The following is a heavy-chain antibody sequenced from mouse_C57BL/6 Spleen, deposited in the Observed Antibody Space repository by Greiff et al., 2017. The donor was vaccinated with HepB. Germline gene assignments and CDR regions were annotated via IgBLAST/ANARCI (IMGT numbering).Heavy chain of an antibody. CDR1: GYTFTEYT. CDR2: FYPGSGSI. D-gene: IGHD1-1*01. CDR3: ARHEDHYGSNDY. V-gene: IGHV1-62-2*01. Sequence: VNVVESGAGLVKPGASVKLSCKASGYTFTEYTIHWVKQRSGQGLEWIGWFYPGSGSIKYNEKFKDKATLTADKSSSTVYMELSRLTSEDSAVYFCARHEDHYGSNDYWGQGTTLTVSS. J-gene: IGHJ2*01.